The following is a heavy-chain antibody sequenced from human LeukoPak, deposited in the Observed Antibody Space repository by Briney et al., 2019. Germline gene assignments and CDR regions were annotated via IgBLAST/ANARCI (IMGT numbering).Heavy chain of an antibody. Sequence: ASVKVSCKASGYTFTSYAMHWVRQAPGQRLEWMGWINAGNGNTKYSQKFQGRVTITRDTSASTAYMELSSLRSEDTAVYYCARDDPDIVVIPGAADIWGQGTLVTVSS. D-gene: IGHD2-15*01. J-gene: IGHJ3*02. V-gene: IGHV1-3*01. CDR2: INAGNGNT. CDR3: ARDDPDIVVIPGAADI. CDR1: GYTFTSYA.